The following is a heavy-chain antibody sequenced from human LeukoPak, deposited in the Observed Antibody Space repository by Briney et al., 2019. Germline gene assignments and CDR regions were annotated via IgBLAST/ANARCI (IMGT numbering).Heavy chain of an antibody. CDR3: AKAIDYGDYYFDY. CDR1: GFTFSSYA. V-gene: IGHV3-23*01. CDR2: ISGSGGST. Sequence: PGGSLRLSCAASGFTFSSYAMSWVRQAPGKGLERVSAISGSGGSTYYADSVKGRFTISRDNSKNTLYLQMNSLRAEDTAVYYCAKAIDYGDYYFDYWGQGTLVTVSS. D-gene: IGHD4-17*01. J-gene: IGHJ4*02.